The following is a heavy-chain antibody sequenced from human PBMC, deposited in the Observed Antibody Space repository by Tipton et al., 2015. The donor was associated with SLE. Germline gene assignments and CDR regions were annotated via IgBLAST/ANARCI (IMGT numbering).Heavy chain of an antibody. CDR3: ARDRRAVWKSAFDI. D-gene: IGHD1-1*01. J-gene: IGHJ3*02. V-gene: IGHV4-38-2*02. CDR2: IYHSGSP. Sequence: TLSLTCAVSGYSISSGYYWGWLRQPPGKGLEWIGSIYHSGSPYYNPSLKSRVTISVDTSKNQFSLKLSSVTAADTAVYYCARDRRAVWKSAFDIWGQGTVVTVSS. CDR1: GYSISSGYY.